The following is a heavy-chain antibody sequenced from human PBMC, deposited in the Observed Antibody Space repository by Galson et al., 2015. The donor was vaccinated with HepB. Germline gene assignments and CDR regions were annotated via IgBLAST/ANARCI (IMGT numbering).Heavy chain of an antibody. J-gene: IGHJ4*02. CDR1: GDSVSSDIAG. D-gene: IGHD2-15*01. V-gene: IGHV6-1*01. Sequence: CAISGDSVSSDIAGWNWIRQSPSRGLEWLGRTYYRSRWYNDYEPSLKGRITVNPDTSENLFSLQLNSVTSEDTAVYYCAREQRAADYYFDSWGQGTLVTVSS. CDR2: TYYRSRWYN. CDR3: AREQRAADYYFDS.